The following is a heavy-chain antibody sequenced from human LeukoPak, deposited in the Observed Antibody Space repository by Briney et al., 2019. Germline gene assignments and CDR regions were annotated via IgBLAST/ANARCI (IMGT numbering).Heavy chain of an antibody. CDR2: ISYDGSNK. Sequence: GGSLRLSCAASGFTFSSYGMHWVRQAPGKGLEWVAVISYDGSNKYYADSVKGRFTISRDNSKNTLYLQMNSLRAEDTAVYYCATYYYDSSGSPFDYWGQGTLVIVSS. CDR1: GFTFSSYG. J-gene: IGHJ4*02. V-gene: IGHV3-30*03. D-gene: IGHD3-22*01. CDR3: ATYYYDSSGSPFDY.